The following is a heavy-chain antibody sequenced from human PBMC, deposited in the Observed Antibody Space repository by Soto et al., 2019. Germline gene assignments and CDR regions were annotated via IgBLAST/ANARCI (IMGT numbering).Heavy chain of an antibody. CDR1: GFTFSSYS. CDR2: ISSSSSYI. J-gene: IGHJ4*02. Sequence: PGGSLRLSCAASGFTFSSYSMNWVRQAPGKGLEWVSSISSSSSYIYYADSVKGRFTISRDNPKNSLYLQMNSLRAEDTAVYYCARGMQLGPTGDDYWGQGTLVIVFS. V-gene: IGHV3-21*01. D-gene: IGHD6-13*01. CDR3: ARGMQLGPTGDDY.